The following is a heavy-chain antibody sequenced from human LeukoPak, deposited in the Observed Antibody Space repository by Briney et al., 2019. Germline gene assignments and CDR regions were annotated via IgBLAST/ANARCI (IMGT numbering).Heavy chain of an antibody. CDR1: GFTFSNYA. Sequence: GGSLRLSCAASGFTFSNYAMSWVRQAPGKGLEWVAVISGSGGSTFYAGSVKGRFTISRDNSENTLFLQMNGLRAEDTAVYYCAKDRSCSGSSCNVGSWGQGTMVTVSS. J-gene: IGHJ3*01. CDR2: ISGSGGST. V-gene: IGHV3-23*01. CDR3: AKDRSCSGSSCNVGS. D-gene: IGHD2-2*01.